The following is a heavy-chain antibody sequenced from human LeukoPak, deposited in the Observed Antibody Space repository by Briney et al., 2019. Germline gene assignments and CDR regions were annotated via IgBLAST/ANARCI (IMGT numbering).Heavy chain of an antibody. V-gene: IGHV4-4*07. D-gene: IGHD3-22*01. CDR3: ARDRNYHDSSGYSPRDYYYYYMDV. J-gene: IGHJ6*03. CDR1: GGSISRYY. Sequence: SETLSLTRTVSGGSISRYYWSWIRQPAGKGLEWIGRIYTSGSTNYNPSLKSRVTMFVDTSKNQFSLKLSSVTAADTAVYYCARDRNYHDSSGYSPRDYYYYYMDVWGKGTTVTVSS. CDR2: IYTSGST.